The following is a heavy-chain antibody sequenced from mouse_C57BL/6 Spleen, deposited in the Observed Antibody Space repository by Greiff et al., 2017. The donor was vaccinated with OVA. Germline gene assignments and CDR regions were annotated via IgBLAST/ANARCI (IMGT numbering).Heavy chain of an antibody. J-gene: IGHJ2*01. CDR3: ARHWYCFDY. D-gene: IGHD4-1*01. CDR2: ISSGSSTI. CDR1: GFTFSDYG. Sequence: EVMLVESGGGLVKPGGSLTLSCAASGFTFSDYGMHWVRQAPQKGLEWVAYISSGSSTIYYADTVKGRFTISRDNAKNTLFLQMTSLRSEDTAMYYCARHWYCFDYWGQGTTLTVSS. V-gene: IGHV5-17*01.